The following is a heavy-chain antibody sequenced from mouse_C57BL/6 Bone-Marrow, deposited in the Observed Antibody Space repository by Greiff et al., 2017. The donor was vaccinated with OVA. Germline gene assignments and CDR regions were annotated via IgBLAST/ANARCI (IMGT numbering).Heavy chain of an antibody. Sequence: GGGLVQPKGSLKLSCAASGFSFNTYAMNWVRQAPGKGLEWVARIRSKSNNYATYYADSVKDRFTISRDDSESMLYLQMNNLKTEDTAMYYCVRQGTAQATCAMDYWGQGTSVTVSS. J-gene: IGHJ4*01. CDR3: VRQGTAQATCAMDY. V-gene: IGHV10-1*01. D-gene: IGHD3-2*02. CDR2: IRSKSNNYAT. CDR1: GFSFNTYA.